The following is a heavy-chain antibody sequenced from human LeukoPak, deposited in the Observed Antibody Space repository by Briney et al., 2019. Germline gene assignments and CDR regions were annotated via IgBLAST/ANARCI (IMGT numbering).Heavy chain of an antibody. CDR2: IITYSANT. V-gene: IGHV1-18*01. D-gene: IGHD1-14*01. J-gene: IGHJ3*02. CDR3: ARGALNRDAFDI. CDR1: GYTFTSYD. Sequence: ASVKVSCKASGYTFTSYDISWVRQAPGEGLEWMGWIITYSANTNYAQKLQGRVTMTTDTSTGTAYMELRSLRSDDTAVYYCARGALNRDAFDIWGQGTMVTVSS.